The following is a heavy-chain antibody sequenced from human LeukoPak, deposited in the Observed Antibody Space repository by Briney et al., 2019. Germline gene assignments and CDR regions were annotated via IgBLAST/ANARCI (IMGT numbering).Heavy chain of an antibody. V-gene: IGHV3-7*04. J-gene: IGHJ6*02. D-gene: IGHD3-9*01. CDR3: ARAWLRYFDWSPTV. CDR1: GFTFSNYW. CDR2: IKEDGSEK. Sequence: GGSLRLSCAASGFTFSNYWMSWVRQAPGKGLEWVANIKEDGSEKYYVDSVKGRFTISRDNAKNSLYLQMNSLRAEDTAVYYCARAWLRYFDWSPTVWGQGTTVTVSS.